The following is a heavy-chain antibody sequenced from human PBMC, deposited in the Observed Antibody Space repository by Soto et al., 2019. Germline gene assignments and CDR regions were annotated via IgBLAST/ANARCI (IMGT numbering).Heavy chain of an antibody. CDR1: GFSLSTSRVG. Sequence: QITLKESGPTLVKPTQTLTLTCTFSGFSLSTSRVGVGWSRQPPGKALEWLALIYWDDDKRYSPSLKSRLTIXXDXSXXQVVLTMTNMDPVDTAPYYCTAYGSGSYSPAFFDYWGQGTLVTVSS. D-gene: IGHD3-10*01. J-gene: IGHJ4*02. V-gene: IGHV2-5*02. CDR2: IYWDDDK. CDR3: TAYGSGSYSPAFFDY.